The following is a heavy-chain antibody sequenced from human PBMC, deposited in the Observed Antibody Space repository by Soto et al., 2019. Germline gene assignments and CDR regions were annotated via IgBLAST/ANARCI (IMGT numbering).Heavy chain of an antibody. CDR3: ARDRRITFGGVIVMSAFDI. CDR2: TYYRSKWYN. Sequence: SQTLSLTCAISGDSVSSHSAAWNWIRQSPSRGLEWLGRTYYRSKWYNDYAVSVKSRITINPDTSKNQFSLQLNSVTPEDTAVYYCARDRRITFGGVIVMSAFDIWGQGTMVTVSS. V-gene: IGHV6-1*01. D-gene: IGHD3-16*02. J-gene: IGHJ3*02. CDR1: GDSVSSHSAA.